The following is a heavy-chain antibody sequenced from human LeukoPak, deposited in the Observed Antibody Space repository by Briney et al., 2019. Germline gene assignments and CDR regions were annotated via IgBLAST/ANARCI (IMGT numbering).Heavy chain of an antibody. Sequence: SETLSLTCTVSGDSISSYYWSWIRQPPGKGLEWIGYIYYSGSTNYNPSLKSRVTMSVDTSKNQFSLKLTSVTAADTAVYYCARWVVVPAAIDYWGQGTLVTVSS. CDR3: ARWVVVPAAIDY. D-gene: IGHD2-2*01. CDR2: IYYSGST. CDR1: GDSISSYY. J-gene: IGHJ4*02. V-gene: IGHV4-59*01.